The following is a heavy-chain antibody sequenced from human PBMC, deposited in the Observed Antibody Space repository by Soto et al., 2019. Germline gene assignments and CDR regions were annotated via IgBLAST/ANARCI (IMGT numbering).Heavy chain of an antibody. Sequence: GGSLRLSCAASGFTFSSYGMHWVRQAPGKGLEWVAVIWYDGSNKYYADSVKGRFTISRDNSKNTLYLQMNSLRAEDTAVYYCARGLRYFDWLLYSDYYFDYWGQGTLVTVSS. CDR1: GFTFSSYG. D-gene: IGHD3-9*01. J-gene: IGHJ4*02. V-gene: IGHV3-33*01. CDR2: IWYDGSNK. CDR3: ARGLRYFDWLLYSDYYFDY.